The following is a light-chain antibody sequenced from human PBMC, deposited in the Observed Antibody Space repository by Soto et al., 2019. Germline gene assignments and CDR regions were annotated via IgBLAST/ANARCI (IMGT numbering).Light chain of an antibody. CDR2: DAS. CDR3: QQYQSYSRT. CDR1: QSISSW. V-gene: IGKV1-5*01. Sequence: DIQMTQSPSTLSASVGDRVTITGRASQSISSWLSWYQQKPGKAPKLLIYDASSLESGVPSRFSGSGSGTEFTLTISSLKPDDFATYYCQQYQSYSRTFGQGTKVDIK. J-gene: IGKJ1*01.